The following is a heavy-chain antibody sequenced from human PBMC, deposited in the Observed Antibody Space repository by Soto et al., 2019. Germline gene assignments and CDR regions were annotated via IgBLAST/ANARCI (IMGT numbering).Heavy chain of an antibody. CDR3: AKGTVADY. CDR1: GFTFSSYG. Sequence: QVQLVESGGGVVQPGRSLRLSCAASGFTFSSYGMHWVRQAQGKGLEWVAVISYDGSNKYYADSVKGRFTISRDNSKNTLYLQMNSLRAEDTAVYYCAKGTVADYWGQGTLVTVSS. V-gene: IGHV3-30*18. J-gene: IGHJ4*02. CDR2: ISYDGSNK. D-gene: IGHD4-17*01.